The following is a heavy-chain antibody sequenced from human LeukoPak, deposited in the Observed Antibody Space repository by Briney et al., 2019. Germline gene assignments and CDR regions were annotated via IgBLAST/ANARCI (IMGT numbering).Heavy chain of an antibody. D-gene: IGHD5-12*01. CDR1: GGSFSGY. CDR2: INHSGST. V-gene: IGHV4-34*01. J-gene: IGHJ3*02. CDR3: ARHSRSGSGGYENAFDI. Sequence: SETLSLTCAVYGGSFSGYWSWIRQPPGKGLQWIGEINHSGSTNYNPSLKSRVTISVDTSKNQFSLNLSSVTAADTAIYFCARHSRSGSGGYENAFDIWGQGTMVTVSS.